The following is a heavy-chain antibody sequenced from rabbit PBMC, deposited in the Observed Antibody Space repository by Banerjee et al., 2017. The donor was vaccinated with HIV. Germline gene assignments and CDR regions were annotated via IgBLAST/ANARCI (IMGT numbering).Heavy chain of an antibody. CDR2: NDPVFGST. D-gene: IGHD2-1*01. CDR3: ARGSYDDYGGWLDL. Sequence: QLKESGGGLVQPGGSLKLSCKASGFDFSSYGISWVRQAPGKGLEWIGYNDPVFGSTYYASWVNGRFTISSHNAQNTLYLQLNSLTAADTAAYFCARGSYDDYGGWLDLWGQGALVTVS. J-gene: IGHJ5*01. V-gene: IGHV1S7*01. CDR1: GFDFSSYG.